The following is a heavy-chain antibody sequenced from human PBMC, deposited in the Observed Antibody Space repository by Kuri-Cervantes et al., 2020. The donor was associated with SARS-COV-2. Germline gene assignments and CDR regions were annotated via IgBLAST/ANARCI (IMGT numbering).Heavy chain of an antibody. D-gene: IGHD3-3*01. Sequence: GGSLRLSCAASGISFSYYAMTWVRQTPGKGPEWVSTITGRGDSEFYADSVKGRFIISRDNLKNTLYLQMNSLRAEDTAVYYCARAGYDFWSGYPNYYYYGMDVWGQGTTVTVSS. CDR1: GISFSYYA. CDR3: ARAGYDFWSGYPNYYYYGMDV. J-gene: IGHJ6*02. CDR2: ITGRGDSE. V-gene: IGHV3-23*01.